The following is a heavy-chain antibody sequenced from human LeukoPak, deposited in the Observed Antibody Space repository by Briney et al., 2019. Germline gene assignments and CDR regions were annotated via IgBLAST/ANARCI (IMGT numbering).Heavy chain of an antibody. Sequence: GGYLRLSCAASGFTFSNYAMSWVRQAPGKGLEWVSEINNSGGSTYYADSVKGRFTISRDNSKNTVYLQMNSLRAEDTAVYHCAKERLARGIDYWGQGTLVTVSS. V-gene: IGHV3-23*01. CDR3: AKERLARGIDY. J-gene: IGHJ4*02. D-gene: IGHD3-10*01. CDR2: INNSGGST. CDR1: GFTFSNYA.